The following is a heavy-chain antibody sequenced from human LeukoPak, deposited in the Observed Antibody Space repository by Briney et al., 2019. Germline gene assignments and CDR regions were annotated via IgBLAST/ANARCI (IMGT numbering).Heavy chain of an antibody. Sequence: GGSLRLSCAASGFTVSSNYMSWVRQAPGKGLEWVSVIYSGGSTYYADSVKGRFTISRDNAKNTLYLQMNSLRAEDTAVYYCARPDSSGRGNWFDPWGQGTLVTVSS. CDR2: IYSGGST. V-gene: IGHV3-53*01. J-gene: IGHJ5*02. CDR1: GFTVSSNY. D-gene: IGHD3-22*01. CDR3: ARPDSSGRGNWFDP.